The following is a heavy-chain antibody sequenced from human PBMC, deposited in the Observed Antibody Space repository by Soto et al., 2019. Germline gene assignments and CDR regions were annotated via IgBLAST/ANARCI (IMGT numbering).Heavy chain of an antibody. J-gene: IGHJ4*02. CDR2: IYYSGST. V-gene: IGHV4-59*08. D-gene: IGHD3-3*01. CDR1: GGSISSYY. Sequence: SETLSLTCTVSGGSISSYYWSWIRQPPGKGLEWIGYIYYSGSTNYNPSLKSRVTISVDTSKNQFSLKLSSVTAADTAVYYCARQAYYDFWSGYFPTAYFDYWGQGTLVTVSS. CDR3: ARQAYYDFWSGYFPTAYFDY.